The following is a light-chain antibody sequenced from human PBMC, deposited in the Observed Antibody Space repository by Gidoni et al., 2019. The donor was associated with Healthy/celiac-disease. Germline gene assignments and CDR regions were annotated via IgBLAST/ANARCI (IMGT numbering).Light chain of an antibody. CDR3: QQYDNLPIT. CDR1: QDLRNY. V-gene: IGKV1-33*01. J-gene: IGKJ5*01. CDR2: EAS. Sequence: DIQMTQSPSSLSASVGDRVTITCHASQDLRNYLNWYQQKPGKAPKLLIYEASNLETGGPSRFSGSGSGTDFTFTISSLQPEDIATYYCQQYDNLPITFGQGTRLEIK.